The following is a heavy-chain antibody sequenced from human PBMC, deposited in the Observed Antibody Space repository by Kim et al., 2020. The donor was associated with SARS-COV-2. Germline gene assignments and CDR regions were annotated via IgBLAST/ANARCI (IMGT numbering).Heavy chain of an antibody. V-gene: IGHV4-34*01. D-gene: IGHD3-16*01. J-gene: IGHJ4*02. CDR2: RT. Sequence: RTNYNPSLKSRVTISVDTSKNQFSLKLSSVNAADTAVYYCDHRPGGLSFDYWGQGTLVTVSS. CDR3: DHRPGGLSFDY.